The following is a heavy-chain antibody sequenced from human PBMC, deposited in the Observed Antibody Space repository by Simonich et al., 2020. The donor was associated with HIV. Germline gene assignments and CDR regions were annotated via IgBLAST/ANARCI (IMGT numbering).Heavy chain of an antibody. Sequence: EVQLVESGGGLVKPGGSLRLSCAASGFTFSSYSMTWVRQAPGKGLEWVSTISNSNSNIYYADSVKGRFTISRDNDKNSLYLQMNSLRAEDTAVYYCARDPGASWWANYYYYMDVWGKGTTVTVSS. CDR1: GFTFSSYS. V-gene: IGHV3-21*01. D-gene: IGHD2-15*01. J-gene: IGHJ6*03. CDR2: ISNSNSNI. CDR3: ARDPGASWWANYYYYMDV.